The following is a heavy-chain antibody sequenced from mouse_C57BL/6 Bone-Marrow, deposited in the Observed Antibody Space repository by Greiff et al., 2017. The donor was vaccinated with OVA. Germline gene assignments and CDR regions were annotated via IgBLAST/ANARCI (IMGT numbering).Heavy chain of an antibody. CDR3: TSPPNWAFDY. CDR2: IDPETGGT. V-gene: IGHV1-15*01. Sequence: QVQLKESGAELVRPGASVTLSCQASGSTFTDYDMHWVKQTPVHGLEWIGAIDPETGGTAYNQKFKGKAILTADKSSSTAYMELRSLTSEDTAVYYCTSPPNWAFDYWCQGTTLTVSS. J-gene: IGHJ2*01. D-gene: IGHD4-1*01. CDR1: GSTFTDYD.